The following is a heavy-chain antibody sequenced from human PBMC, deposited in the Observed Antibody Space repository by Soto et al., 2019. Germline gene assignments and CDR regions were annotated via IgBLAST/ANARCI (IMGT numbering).Heavy chain of an antibody. D-gene: IGHD2-8*01. CDR2: ISGDGTTT. Sequence: EVQLVESGGGLVQPGEALRLACAASGFSIRKYWMHWVRQAPGKGPVWVSYISGDGTTTDYAGSVKGRFTISRDNAKNTQFLQMDSLRVEDTAIYFCAIQDCTNDVCLEAAVTVGGALEYWGRGAQVTVSS. CDR3: AIQDCTNDVCLEAAVTVGGALEY. CDR1: GFSIRKYW. J-gene: IGHJ4*02. V-gene: IGHV3-74*01.